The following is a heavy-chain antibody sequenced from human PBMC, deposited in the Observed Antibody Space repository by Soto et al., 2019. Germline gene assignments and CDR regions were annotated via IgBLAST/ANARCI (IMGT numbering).Heavy chain of an antibody. V-gene: IGHV3-23*01. CDR1: GFTFSSYA. Sequence: PGGSLRLSCAASGFTFSSYAMSWVRQAPGKGLEWVSAISGSGGSTYYADSVKGRFTISRDNSKNTLYLQMNSLRAEDTAVYYCAKEGGDVLLRFGEYDYWGQGTLVTVSS. CDR2: ISGSGGST. J-gene: IGHJ4*02. D-gene: IGHD3-10*01. CDR3: AKEGGDVLLRFGEYDY.